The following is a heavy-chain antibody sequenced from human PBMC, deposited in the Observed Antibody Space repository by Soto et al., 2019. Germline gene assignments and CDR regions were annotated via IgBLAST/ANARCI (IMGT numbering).Heavy chain of an antibody. Sequence: QITLKESGPTRVRPTQTLALTCTFSGFSLTTSGVGVGWIRKTPGKALEWLAVIYWDDDKRYSPSLKSRLTITNDPSKYQVVLTMADMDPVDTATYFCAHRGYMYGNWDHGYFDYWGQGTLVTVSS. CDR2: IYWDDDK. V-gene: IGHV2-5*02. D-gene: IGHD5-18*01. CDR1: GFSLTTSGVG. J-gene: IGHJ4*02. CDR3: AHRGYMYGNWDHGYFDY.